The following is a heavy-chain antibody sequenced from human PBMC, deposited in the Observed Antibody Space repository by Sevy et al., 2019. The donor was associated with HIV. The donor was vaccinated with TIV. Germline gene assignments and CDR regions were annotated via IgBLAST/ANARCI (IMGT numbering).Heavy chain of an antibody. CDR2: ISGQNDNT. J-gene: IGHJ4*02. V-gene: IGHV1-18*01. Sequence: ASVKVSCKASGYPFTNYGITWVRQTPGQGLEWMGWISGQNDNTKHAQKFQGRVTMTTDTSTSTAYMELTSLRSDDTAVYYCARALGIYNWHEIDYWGQGTLVTVSS. CDR1: GYPFTNYG. D-gene: IGHD1-1*01. CDR3: ARALGIYNWHEIDY.